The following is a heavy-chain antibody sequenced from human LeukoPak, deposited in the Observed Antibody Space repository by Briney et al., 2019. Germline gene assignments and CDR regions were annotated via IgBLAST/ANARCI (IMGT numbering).Heavy chain of an antibody. J-gene: IGHJ3*02. D-gene: IGHD4-11*01. CDR1: GYTFSTYD. CDR2: MNPNSGNT. V-gene: IGHV1-8*01. CDR3: VRGDLPTTVLNDPFNI. Sequence: GASVKVSCKASGYTFSTYDINWVRQAPGQGLEWLGWMNPNSGNTGYAQKFQGRVAMTRVTSINTAYMELFSLRSEDTAVYFCVRGDLPTTVLNDPFNIWGQGTMVTVSS.